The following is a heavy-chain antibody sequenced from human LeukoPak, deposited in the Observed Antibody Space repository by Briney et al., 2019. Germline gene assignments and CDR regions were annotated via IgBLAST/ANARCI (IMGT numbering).Heavy chain of an antibody. Sequence: GGSLRLSCAASGFTFRSYGMHWVRQAPGKGLEWVDVIWYDGGNKNFADSVKGRFRISRDNSRNTLYLQMNSLRAEDTAVYYCARGVGATDTIDYWGRGTLVSVSS. J-gene: IGHJ4*02. V-gene: IGHV3-33*01. CDR1: GFTFRSYG. D-gene: IGHD1-26*01. CDR3: ARGVGATDTIDY. CDR2: IWYDGGNK.